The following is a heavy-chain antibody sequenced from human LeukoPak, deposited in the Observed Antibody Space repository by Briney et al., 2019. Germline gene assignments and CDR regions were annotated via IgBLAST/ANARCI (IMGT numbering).Heavy chain of an antibody. J-gene: IGHJ4*02. V-gene: IGHV3-11*06. Sequence: GGSLRLSCAASGFTFSDYYMSWIRQAPGKGLEWVSYISSSSSYTNYADSVKGRFTISRDNAKNSLYLQMNSLRAEDTAVYYCARFYYDYVWGSYRYTQFDYWGQGTLATVSS. CDR3: ARFYYDYVWGSYRYTQFDY. D-gene: IGHD3-16*02. CDR2: ISSSSSYT. CDR1: GFTFSDYY.